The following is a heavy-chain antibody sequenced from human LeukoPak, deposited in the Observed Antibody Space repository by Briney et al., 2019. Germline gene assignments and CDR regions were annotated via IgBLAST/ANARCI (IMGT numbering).Heavy chain of an antibody. J-gene: IGHJ3*01. Sequence: ASVKVSCKASGGTFIRFGIIWVRQAPGQGLEWMGGIIPIFGTTDYAQKFQGRVTITADESTSTVYMELSSLRSEDTAVYFCARDAGDGSNSYAFDVWGQGTLVTVSS. D-gene: IGHD5-24*01. CDR1: GGTFIRFG. CDR2: IIPIFGTT. V-gene: IGHV1-69*13. CDR3: ARDAGDGSNSYAFDV.